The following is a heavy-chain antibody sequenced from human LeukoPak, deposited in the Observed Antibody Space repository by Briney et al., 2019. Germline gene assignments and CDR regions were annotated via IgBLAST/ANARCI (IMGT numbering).Heavy chain of an antibody. J-gene: IGHJ5*02. CDR3: ARDHTGGYSYQNWFDP. Sequence: SETLSLTCTVSGYSISSGYYWGWIRQPPGKGLEWIGSIYHSGSTYYNPSLKSRVTISVDTSKNQFSLKLSSVTAADTAVYYCARDHTGGYSYQNWFDPWGQGTLVTVSS. V-gene: IGHV4-38-2*02. CDR1: GYSISSGYY. CDR2: IYHSGST. D-gene: IGHD5-18*01.